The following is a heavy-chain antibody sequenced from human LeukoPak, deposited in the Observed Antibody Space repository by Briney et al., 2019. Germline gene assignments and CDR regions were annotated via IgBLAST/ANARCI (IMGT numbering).Heavy chain of an antibody. CDR3: ARGETWFGELSYDY. J-gene: IGHJ4*02. V-gene: IGHV1-8*01. D-gene: IGHD3-10*01. CDR2: MNPNSGNT. Sequence: ASVKVSCKASGYTFTSSDINWVRQATGQGLEWMGWMNPNSGNTGYAQKFQGRVTMTRNTSISTAYMELSSLRSEDTAVYYCARGETWFGELSYDYWGQGTLVSVSS. CDR1: GYTFTSSD.